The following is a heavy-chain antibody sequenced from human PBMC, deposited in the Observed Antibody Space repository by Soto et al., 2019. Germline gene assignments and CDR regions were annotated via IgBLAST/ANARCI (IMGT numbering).Heavy chain of an antibody. J-gene: IGHJ4*02. CDR1: GGSISSGNYY. Sequence: SETLSLTCTVSGGSISSGNYYWSWIRQPPGKGLEWIGFISYSGSTYYNLSLKSRVTISVDTSKNQFSLNLSFVTAADTAVYYCATMGTPATGLYYFDYWGRETLVTVS. CDR3: ATMGTPATGLYYFDY. D-gene: IGHD2-15*01. CDR2: ISYSGST. V-gene: IGHV4-30-4*01.